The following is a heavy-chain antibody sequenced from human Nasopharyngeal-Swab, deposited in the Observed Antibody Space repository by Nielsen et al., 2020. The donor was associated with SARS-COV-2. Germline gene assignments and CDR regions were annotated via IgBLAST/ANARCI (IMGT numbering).Heavy chain of an antibody. Sequence: VRQAPGKGLQWVSSISPSGDSTHNADSVKGRFTLLRDTSVNTLYLQMNSLRAEDTAVYYCAKGRGSYYYYMDVWGKGTTVTVSS. V-gene: IGHV3-23*01. CDR3: AKGRGSYYYYMDV. D-gene: IGHD3-10*01. J-gene: IGHJ6*03. CDR2: ISPSGDST.